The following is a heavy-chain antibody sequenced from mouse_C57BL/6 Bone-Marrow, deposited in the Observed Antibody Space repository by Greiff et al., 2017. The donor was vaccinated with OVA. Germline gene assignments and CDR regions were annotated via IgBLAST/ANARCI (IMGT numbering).Heavy chain of an antibody. V-gene: IGHV1-64*01. CDR3: ATSCWYFDV. CDR1: GYTFTSYW. Sequence: QVQLKESGAELVKPGASVKLSCKASGYTFTSYWMHWVKQRPGQGLEWIGMIHPNSGSTNYNEKFKSKATLTVDKSSSTAYMQLSSLTSEDSAVYYCATSCWYFDVWGTGTTVTVSS. CDR2: IHPNSGST. J-gene: IGHJ1*03.